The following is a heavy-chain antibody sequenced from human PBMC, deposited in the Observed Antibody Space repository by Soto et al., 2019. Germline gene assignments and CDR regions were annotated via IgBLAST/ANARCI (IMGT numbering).Heavy chain of an antibody. CDR3: ARDLSPSREFFYEAFEV. V-gene: IGHV3-7*05. J-gene: IGHJ3*01. Sequence: EDQLVESGGGLVQVGGSLRLSCAASGFTFSTFWMTWLRQAPGKGLEWVANIRRDGVQTHYGDSMEGRFTVTRDNAKNSLYLQLNSLRPEDTAMYYCARDLSPSREFFYEAFEVWGQGTFVTVSS. CDR2: IRRDGVQT. D-gene: IGHD3-16*02. CDR1: GFTFSTFW.